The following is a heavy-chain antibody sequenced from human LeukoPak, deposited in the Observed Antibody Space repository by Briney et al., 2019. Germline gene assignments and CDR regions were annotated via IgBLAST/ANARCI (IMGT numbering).Heavy chain of an antibody. CDR2: ISAYNGNT. J-gene: IGHJ1*01. Sequence: ASVKVSCKASGYTFTSYGISWVRQAPGQGLEWMGWISAYNGNTNYAQKFQGRVTMTRDTSISTAYMELSRLRSDDTAVYYCARDGVGYYDSSGYYYFQHWGQGTLVTVSS. CDR3: ARDGVGYYDSSGYYYFQH. V-gene: IGHV1-18*01. D-gene: IGHD3-22*01. CDR1: GYTFTSYG.